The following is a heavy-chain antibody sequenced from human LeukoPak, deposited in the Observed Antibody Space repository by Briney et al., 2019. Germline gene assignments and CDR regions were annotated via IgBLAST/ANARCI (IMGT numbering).Heavy chain of an antibody. J-gene: IGHJ6*03. CDR2: INHSGST. D-gene: IGHD6-6*01. CDR3: ARGVEARRGPVYYYYYIDV. Sequence: SETLSLTCAVYGGSFSDYYWSWIRQPPGKGLECIGEINHSGSTYYNPSLKSRVTISVDTSKNQFSLKLSSVTAADTAVYYCARGVEARRGPVYYYYYIDVWGKGTTVTVSS. V-gene: IGHV4-34*01. CDR1: GGSFSDYY.